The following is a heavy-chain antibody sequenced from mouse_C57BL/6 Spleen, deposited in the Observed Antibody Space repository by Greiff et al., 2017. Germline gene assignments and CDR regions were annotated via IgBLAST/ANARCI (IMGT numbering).Heavy chain of an antibody. CDR1: GFTFSDYG. J-gene: IGHJ4*01. CDR3: ANAIPYYYCSSYYYAMDY. Sequence: EVQVVESGGGLVKPGGSLKLSCAASGFTFSDYGMHWVRQAPETGLEWVAYISSGSSTIYYADTVKGRFTISRDNAKNTLFLQMTSLRSEDTAMYYCANAIPYYYCSSYYYAMDYWGQGTSVTVSS. CDR2: ISSGSSTI. V-gene: IGHV5-17*01. D-gene: IGHD1-1*01.